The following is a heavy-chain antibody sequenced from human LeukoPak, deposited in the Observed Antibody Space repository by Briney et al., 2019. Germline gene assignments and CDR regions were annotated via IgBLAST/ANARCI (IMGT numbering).Heavy chain of an antibody. CDR3: ARAIATTNYYYYYMDV. D-gene: IGHD1-14*01. CDR2: IYHSGST. J-gene: IGHJ6*03. V-gene: IGHV4-38-2*02. CDR1: GYSISSGYY. Sequence: SETLSLTCTVSGYSISSGYYWGWIRQPPGKGLEWIGSIYHSGSTYYNPSLKSRVTISVDTSKNQFSLKLSSVTAADTAVYYCARAIATTNYYYYYMDVWGKGTTVTVSS.